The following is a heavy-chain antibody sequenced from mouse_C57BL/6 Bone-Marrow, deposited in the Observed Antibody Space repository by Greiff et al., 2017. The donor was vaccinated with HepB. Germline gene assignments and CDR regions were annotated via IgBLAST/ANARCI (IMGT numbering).Heavy chain of an antibody. J-gene: IGHJ4*01. D-gene: IGHD2-4*01. Sequence: QVQLQQSGPGLVQPSQSLSITCTVSGFSLTSYGVHWVRQSPGKGLEWLGVIWSGGSTDYNAAFISRLSISKDNSKSQVFFKMNSMQADDTAIYYCARTGYDYDWGYAMDYWGQGTSVTVSS. CDR3: ARTGYDYDWGYAMDY. V-gene: IGHV2-2*01. CDR2: IWSGGST. CDR1: GFSLTSYG.